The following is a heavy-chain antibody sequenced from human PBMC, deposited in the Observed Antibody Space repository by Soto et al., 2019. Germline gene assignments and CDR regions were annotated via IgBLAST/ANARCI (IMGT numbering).Heavy chain of an antibody. CDR3: ARDRGTKKTGYCSGGSCLLN. J-gene: IGHJ4*02. CDR1: GFTFSSYW. V-gene: IGHV3-7*03. CDR2: IKQDGSEK. Sequence: PVGSVRLSCAASGFTFSSYWMSWVRQAPGKGLEWVANIKQDGSEKYYVDSVKGRFTISRDNAKNSLYLQMNSLRAEDTAVYYCARDRGTKKTGYCSGGSCLLNWGQGTLVTVSS. D-gene: IGHD2-15*01.